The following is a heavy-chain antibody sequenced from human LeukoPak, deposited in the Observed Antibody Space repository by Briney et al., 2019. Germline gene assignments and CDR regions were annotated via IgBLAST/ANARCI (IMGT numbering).Heavy chain of an antibody. CDR1: GFTFSEYY. CDR3: ARGYYDNSGYYFPFDF. Sequence: GGSLRLSCAASGFTFSEYYMSWIRQAPGKGLEWVSYIRSSSSYTNYAASVKGRFTISRDNAKNSLYLQMNSLRAEDTAVYYCARGYYDNSGYYFPFDFWGQGTLVTVSS. D-gene: IGHD3-22*01. V-gene: IGHV3-11*06. J-gene: IGHJ4*02. CDR2: IRSSSSYT.